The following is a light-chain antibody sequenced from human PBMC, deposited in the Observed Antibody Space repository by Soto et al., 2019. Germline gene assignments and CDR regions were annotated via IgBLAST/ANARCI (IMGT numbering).Light chain of an antibody. Sequence: EFVLTQSPGTLSLSPGERATLSCRASQTVRNNYLAWYQQKPGQAPRLLIYDASSRATGIPDRFSGGGFGTDFTLTISRLEPEDFAVYYCQHSGDFRWTFGQGTKVDIK. CDR3: QHSGDFRWT. CDR2: DAS. J-gene: IGKJ1*01. V-gene: IGKV3-20*01. CDR1: QTVRNNY.